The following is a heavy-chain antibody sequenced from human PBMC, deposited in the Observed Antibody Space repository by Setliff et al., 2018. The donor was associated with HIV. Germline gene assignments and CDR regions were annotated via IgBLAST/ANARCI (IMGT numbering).Heavy chain of an antibody. V-gene: IGHV3-23*01. CDR3: ARRGNLLEGRQLDS. CDR1: GFTFSNHV. CDR2: ISTSGGAA. Sequence: GGSLRLSCAASGFTFSNHVMNWVRQAPGKGLEWVSAISTSGGAADYADSVKGRFTISRDNSRNTLCLQMNSLRAEDTALYFCARRGNLLEGRQLDSWGQGTLVTVSS. J-gene: IGHJ4*02. D-gene: IGHD1-1*01.